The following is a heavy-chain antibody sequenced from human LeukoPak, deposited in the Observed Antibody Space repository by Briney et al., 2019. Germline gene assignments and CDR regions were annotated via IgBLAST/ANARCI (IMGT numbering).Heavy chain of an antibody. V-gene: IGHV1-69*04. D-gene: IGHD5-12*01. Sequence: GSSVKVSCKSSGGSFSTYAVNWVRQAPGQGLEWMCRLIPVLGMSHYAPGFQGRVTFTADRSTNTAYMELDRLTSDDTAVYFCARDRGGGFDLAFFDHWGQGTLVTVSS. CDR2: LIPVLGMS. J-gene: IGHJ4*02. CDR1: GGSFSTYA. CDR3: ARDRGGGFDLAFFDH.